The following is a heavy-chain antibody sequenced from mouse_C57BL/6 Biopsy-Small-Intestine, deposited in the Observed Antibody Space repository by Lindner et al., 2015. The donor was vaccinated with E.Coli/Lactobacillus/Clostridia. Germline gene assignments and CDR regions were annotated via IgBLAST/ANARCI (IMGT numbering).Heavy chain of an antibody. Sequence: VQLQESGGDLVKPGGSLKLSCAASGFTFSSYGMSWVRQTPDKRLEWVATISSGGSYTYYPDSVKGRFTISRDNAKNTLYLQMTSLRSKDTAIYYCARRAGYALDYWGQGTSVTVSS. V-gene: IGHV5-6*01. CDR3: ARRAGYALDY. D-gene: IGHD3-3*01. J-gene: IGHJ4*01. CDR2: ISSGGSYT. CDR1: GFTFSSYG.